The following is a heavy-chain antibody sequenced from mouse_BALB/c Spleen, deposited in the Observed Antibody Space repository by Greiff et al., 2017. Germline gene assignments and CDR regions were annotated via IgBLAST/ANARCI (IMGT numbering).Heavy chain of an antibody. CDR1: GFTFSSYA. CDR2: ISSGGST. J-gene: IGHJ3*01. D-gene: IGHD2-4*01. Sequence: EVMLVESGGGLVKPGGSLKLSCAASGFTFSSYAMSWVRQTPEKRLEWVASISSGGSTYYPDSVKGRFTISRDNARNILYLQMSSLRSEDTAMYYCARGYDYDGFAYWGQGTLVTVSA. V-gene: IGHV5-6-5*01. CDR3: ARGYDYDGFAY.